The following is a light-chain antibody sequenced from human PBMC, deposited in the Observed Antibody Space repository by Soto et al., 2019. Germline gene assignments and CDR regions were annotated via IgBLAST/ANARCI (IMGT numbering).Light chain of an antibody. CDR3: MQSLQTPRT. Sequence: IVMTQSPLSLPVTPGEPVSISCRSSQSLLQSNGYNYLDWYLQKPGQAPQLLIYLGSNRASGAPDRVSGSGSGTDFTLNINRGEAEDVGVYYCMQSLQTPRTFGQGTKVEIK. J-gene: IGKJ1*01. V-gene: IGKV2-28*01. CDR1: QSLLQSNGYNY. CDR2: LGS.